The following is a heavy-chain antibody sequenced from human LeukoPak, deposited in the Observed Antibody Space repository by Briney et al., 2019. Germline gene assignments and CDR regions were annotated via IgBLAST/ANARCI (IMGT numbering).Heavy chain of an antibody. CDR1: GGSLSSGDNS. J-gene: IGHJ4*02. D-gene: IGHD2-15*01. V-gene: IGHV4-30-2*01. CDR2: IYHSGST. CDR3: ARSDCSGGSCQYYFDY. Sequence: SQTLSLTCAVSGGSLSSGDNSWNWTRQPPGKGLEWIVYIYHSGSTYYNPSLKSRVTISIDRSKNQFSLKLSSVTAADTAMYYCARSDCSGGSCQYYFDYWGQGTLVTVSS.